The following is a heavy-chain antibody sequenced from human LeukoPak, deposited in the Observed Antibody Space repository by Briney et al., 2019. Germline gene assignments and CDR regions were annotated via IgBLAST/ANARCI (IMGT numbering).Heavy chain of an antibody. V-gene: IGHV4-34*01. CDR2: INHSGST. J-gene: IGHJ4*02. CDR3: ARGIRRYYYDSSGYALLDY. CDR1: GGSFSGYY. D-gene: IGHD3-22*01. Sequence: SETLSLTCAVYGGSFSGYYWSWIRQPPGKGLEWIGEINHSGSTNYNPSLKSRVTISVDTSKNQFSLKLSSVTAADTAVYYCARGIRRYYYDSSGYALLDYWGQGTLVTVSS.